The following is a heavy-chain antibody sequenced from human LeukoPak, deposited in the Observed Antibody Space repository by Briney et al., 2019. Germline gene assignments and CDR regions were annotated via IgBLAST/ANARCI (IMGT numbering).Heavy chain of an antibody. D-gene: IGHD2-2*02. CDR1: GFTFSSYG. J-gene: IGHJ4*02. Sequence: GGSLRLSCAASGFTFSSYGMHWVRQAPGKGLEWVAVISYDGSNKYYADSVKGRFTISRDNSKNTLYLQMNSLRAEDTAVYYCAKGGRRCSSTSCYTDYWGQGTLVTVSS. V-gene: IGHV3-30*18. CDR2: ISYDGSNK. CDR3: AKGGRRCSSTSCYTDY.